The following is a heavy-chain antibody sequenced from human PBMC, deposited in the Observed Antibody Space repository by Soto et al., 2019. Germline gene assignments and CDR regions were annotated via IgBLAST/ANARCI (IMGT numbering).Heavy chain of an antibody. V-gene: IGHV1-24*01. J-gene: IGHJ3*02. Sequence: ASVKVSGKVSGYTLTELSTHWVRQAPGKGLEWMGGFDPEDGETIYAQKFQGRVTMTEDTSTDTAYMELSSLRSEDTAVYYCATDPRKDAFDIWGQGTMVTVSS. CDR3: ATDPRKDAFDI. CDR1: GYTLTELS. CDR2: FDPEDGET.